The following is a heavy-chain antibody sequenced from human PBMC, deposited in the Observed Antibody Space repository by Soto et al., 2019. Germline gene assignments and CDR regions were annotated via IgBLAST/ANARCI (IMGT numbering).Heavy chain of an antibody. J-gene: IGHJ3*01. Sequence: QMQVVQSGPEVKKPGTSVRVSCKTSGIVFSNSAVQWVRQARGQRLEWIGYIIIAGGGTMYAQNLQGRITITRDMSTHTAYMERSSRTSEETDIYYFAAELYTGRRCCSFDVWGQGTMITVS. V-gene: IGHV1-58*03. CDR3: AAELYTGRRCCSFDV. CDR2: IIIAGGGT. CDR1: GIVFSNSA. D-gene: IGHD2-8*02.